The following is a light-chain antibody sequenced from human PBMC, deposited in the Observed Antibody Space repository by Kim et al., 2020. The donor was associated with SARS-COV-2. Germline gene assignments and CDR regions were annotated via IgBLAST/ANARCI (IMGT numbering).Light chain of an antibody. CDR3: QVWDSSGDHQAV. J-gene: IGLJ1*01. Sequence: PGGTAWITGGGGEIGSSSVHCYQQKPGQAPLLVMYYNRARPSGIPERFSGSNSGNTATLSISRVEAGDEADYYCQVWDSSGDHQAVFGTGTRVTVL. V-gene: IGLV3-21*04. CDR2: YNR. CDR1: EIGSSS.